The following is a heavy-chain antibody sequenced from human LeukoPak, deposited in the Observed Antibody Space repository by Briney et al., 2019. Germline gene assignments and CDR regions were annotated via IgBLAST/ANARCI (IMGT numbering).Heavy chain of an antibody. CDR2: IKSKTDGGTT. D-gene: IGHD3-10*01. J-gene: IGHJ4*02. Sequence: WGSHRLSCAASGFTFSNAWMSWVRQAQGKGLEWVGRIKSKTDGGTTDYAAPVKGRFTISRDDSKNTLYLQMDSLKTEATAVYYCTTDLGITMVRGVIILWGQGTLVTVSS. V-gene: IGHV3-15*01. CDR3: TTDLGITMVRGVIIL. CDR1: GFTFSNAW.